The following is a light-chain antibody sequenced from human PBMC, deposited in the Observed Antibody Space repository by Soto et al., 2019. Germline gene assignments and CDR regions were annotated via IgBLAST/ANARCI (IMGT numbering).Light chain of an antibody. V-gene: IGLV1-40*01. Sequence: QSVLTQPPSVSGAPGQRVTISCTGSSSNIGAGYDVQWYQQLPGAAPRLLIFGNTNRPSGVPDRFSGSRSGTSASLAISGLQAEDEADYYCQSYDISRSVSVVFGGGTKVTVL. J-gene: IGLJ2*01. CDR1: SSNIGAGYD. CDR2: GNT. CDR3: QSYDISRSVSVV.